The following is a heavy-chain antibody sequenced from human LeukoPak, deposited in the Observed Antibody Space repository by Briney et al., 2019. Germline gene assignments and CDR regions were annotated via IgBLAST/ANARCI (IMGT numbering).Heavy chain of an antibody. V-gene: IGHV4-38-2*02. CDR3: ARGIVVVTAIPDYFDY. J-gene: IGHJ4*02. CDR2: IYHSGST. CDR1: GYSISSGYY. D-gene: IGHD2-21*02. Sequence: SETLSLTCTVSGYSISSGYYWGWIRQPPGKGLEWIGSIYHSGSTYYNPSLKSRVTISVDTSKNQFSLKLSSVTAADTAVYYCARGIVVVTAIPDYFDYWGQGTLVTVSS.